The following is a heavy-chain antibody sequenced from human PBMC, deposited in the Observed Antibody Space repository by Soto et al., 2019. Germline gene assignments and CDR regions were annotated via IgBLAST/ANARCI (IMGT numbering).Heavy chain of an antibody. D-gene: IGHD1-26*01. J-gene: IGHJ6*02. CDR3: ARDGRRGYDLDV. V-gene: IGHV3-48*02. CDR2: ISASRTTI. CDR1: GFTFTDYS. Sequence: EGQLEESGGGLVQPGGSLRLSCIVSGFTFTDYSLNWVRQAPGKGLEWLSYISASRTTIYYAGSVRGRFTVSRDNAKNSLYLQMNGLRDEDTAVYYCARDGRRGYDLDVWGQGTMVTVSS.